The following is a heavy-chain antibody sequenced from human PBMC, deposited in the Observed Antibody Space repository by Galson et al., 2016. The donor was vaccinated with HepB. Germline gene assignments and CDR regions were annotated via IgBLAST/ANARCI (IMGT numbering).Heavy chain of an antibody. Sequence: SLRLSCAASGFTFSLYWIHWVRQVPGKGLVWVSRINSDGSNTVYADSVRGRFTVSRDNAKNTAYLQMSSLRAEDTAVYYCARDHEMTTTQIDYWGQGTLVTVSS. CDR3: ARDHEMTTTQIDY. D-gene: IGHD5-24*01. V-gene: IGHV3-74*01. CDR2: INSDGSNT. CDR1: GFTFSLYW. J-gene: IGHJ4*02.